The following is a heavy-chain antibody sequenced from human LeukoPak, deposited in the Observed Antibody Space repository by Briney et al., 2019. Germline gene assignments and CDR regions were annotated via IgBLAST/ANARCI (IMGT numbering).Heavy chain of an antibody. D-gene: IGHD4-17*01. J-gene: IGHJ4*02. CDR3: ARVSSVVTKPYDY. CDR1: GFTFSNYS. V-gene: IGHV3-48*01. Sequence: AVSLRLSCAASGFTFSNYSINWVRQAPGKGQEWLSYIGGSGTTTYYSESVKGRITISRDNAKNSLYLQMHRLGAEDTAVYYCARVSSVVTKPYDYGGQGTLVNFS. CDR2: IGGSGTTT.